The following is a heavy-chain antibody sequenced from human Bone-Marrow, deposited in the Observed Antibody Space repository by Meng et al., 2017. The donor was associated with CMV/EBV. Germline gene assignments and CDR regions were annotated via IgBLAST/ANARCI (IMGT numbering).Heavy chain of an antibody. CDR2: ISSSSSYI. D-gene: IGHD2-2*03. CDR3: ARDTHGYCSSTSCSDAFDI. CDR1: GFTFSSYS. V-gene: IGHV3-21*01. Sequence: LSLTCAASGFTFSSYSMNWVRQAPGKGLEWVSSISSSSSYIYYADSVKGRFTISRDNAKNSLYLQMSSLRAEDTAVYYCARDTHGYCSSTSCSDAFDIWGQGTVVTVSS. J-gene: IGHJ3*02.